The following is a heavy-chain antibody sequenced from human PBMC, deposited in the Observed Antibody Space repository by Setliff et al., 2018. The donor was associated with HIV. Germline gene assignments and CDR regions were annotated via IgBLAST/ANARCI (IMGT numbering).Heavy chain of an antibody. J-gene: IGHJ4*02. D-gene: IGHD6-13*01. CDR3: ARESPSSSWFYFDF. Sequence: SETLSLTCAVYGGSFSDYYWTWIRQSPGKGLEWIGEINHRGSTNYNPSLRSRVTVSVDTSKNQFSLKLGSVTAADTAVYYCARESPSSSWFYFDFWGQGTLVTVSS. V-gene: IGHV4-34*01. CDR1: GGSFSDYY. CDR2: INHRGST.